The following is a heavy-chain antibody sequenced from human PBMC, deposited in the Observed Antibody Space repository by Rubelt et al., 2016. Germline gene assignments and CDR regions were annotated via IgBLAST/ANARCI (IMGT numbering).Heavy chain of an antibody. J-gene: IGHJ4*02. V-gene: IGHV3-23*01. CDR3: ARDGSEWSRDY. Sequence: TWVRQAPGKGLEWVSVISGSGDSTNYADSVKGRFTISRDNSKNTLYLQMNSLRVDDTAMYFCARDGSEWSRDYWGQGTLVTVSS. D-gene: IGHD3-3*01. CDR2: ISGSGDST.